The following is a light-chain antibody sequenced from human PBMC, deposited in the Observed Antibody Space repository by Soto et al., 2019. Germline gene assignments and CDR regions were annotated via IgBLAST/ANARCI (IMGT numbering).Light chain of an antibody. CDR3: RQYNDWPLT. CDR2: GAF. Sequence: EIVMTQSPVTLSVSPGERATLSCRASQSVSSNLAWYQRKPGQAPSLLIYGAFTRATGIPARFSGTGSGTEFTLTISSLQSEDFALYYCRQYNDWPLTFGQGTKVDIK. CDR1: QSVSSN. V-gene: IGKV3-15*01. J-gene: IGKJ1*01.